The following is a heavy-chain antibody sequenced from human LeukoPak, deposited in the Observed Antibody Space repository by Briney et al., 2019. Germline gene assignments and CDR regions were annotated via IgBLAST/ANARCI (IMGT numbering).Heavy chain of an antibody. J-gene: IGHJ6*03. CDR1: GGSISSYY. V-gene: IGHV4-59*01. CDR2: IYYSGST. CDR3: ARTTEGGYTYGYFYYYYMDV. Sequence: PSETLSLTCTVSGGSISSYYWSWIRQPPGKGLEWIGYIYYSGSTNYNPSLKSRVTISVDTSKNQFSLKLTSVTAADTAVYYCARTTEGGYTYGYFYYYYMDVWGKGTTVTVSS. D-gene: IGHD5-18*01.